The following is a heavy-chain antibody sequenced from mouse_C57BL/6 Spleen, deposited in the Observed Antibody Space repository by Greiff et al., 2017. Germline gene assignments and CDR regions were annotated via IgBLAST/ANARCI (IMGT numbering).Heavy chain of an antibody. V-gene: IGHV3-6*01. CDR3: ARGGYDGYYWYFDV. J-gene: IGHJ1*03. CDR1: GYSITSGYY. D-gene: IGHD2-3*01. CDR2: ISYDGSN. Sequence: EVQLQESGPGLVKPSQSLSLTCSVTGYSITSGYYWNWIRQFPGNKLEWMGYISYDGSNNYNPSLKNRISITRDQSKNQFFLKLNSVTTEDTTTXYCARGGYDGYYWYFDVWGTGTTVTVSS.